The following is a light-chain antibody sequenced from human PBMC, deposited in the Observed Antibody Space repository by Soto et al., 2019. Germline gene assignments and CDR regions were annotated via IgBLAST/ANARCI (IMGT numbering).Light chain of an antibody. Sequence: DIQMTQSPSSLSASVGDSVTITCRASQSIGTYLSWYQQEPGRAPKLLIYAASNLQSGVPSRFSGSGSGTDFTLTISSLQPEDYATYYCQQCYSTSVTFGGGTKVEMK. CDR2: AAS. V-gene: IGKV1-39*01. CDR1: QSIGTY. J-gene: IGKJ4*01. CDR3: QQCYSTSVT.